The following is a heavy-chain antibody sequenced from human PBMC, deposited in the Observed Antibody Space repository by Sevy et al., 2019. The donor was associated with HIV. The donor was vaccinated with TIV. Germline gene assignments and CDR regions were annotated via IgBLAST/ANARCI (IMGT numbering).Heavy chain of an antibody. CDR3: AKDRVYTATLFDY. Sequence: GGSLRLSCAASGFTFSSYGMHCVRQAPGKGLEWVAVISYDGSNKYYADSVKGRFTISRDNSKNTLYLQMNSLGAEDTAVYYCAKDRVYTATLFDYWGQGTMVTVSS. D-gene: IGHD5-18*01. V-gene: IGHV3-30*18. CDR1: GFTFSSYG. CDR2: ISYDGSNK. J-gene: IGHJ4*02.